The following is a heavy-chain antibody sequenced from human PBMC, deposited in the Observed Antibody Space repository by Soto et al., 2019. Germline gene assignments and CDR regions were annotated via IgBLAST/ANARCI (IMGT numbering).Heavy chain of an antibody. CDR2: IRGGGGPT. Sequence: EVQLLESGGDLVQPGGSLRLSCAASGFTFSNYAMSWVRQAPGKGLEWVSLIRGGGGPTNYADSVKGRFTVSRDNSNNMLFLQMNSLRADDTAVYYCVKDFRVGYDWTHDWGQGTLVTVSS. D-gene: IGHD5-12*01. J-gene: IGHJ4*02. CDR3: VKDFRVGYDWTHD. V-gene: IGHV3-23*01. CDR1: GFTFSNYA.